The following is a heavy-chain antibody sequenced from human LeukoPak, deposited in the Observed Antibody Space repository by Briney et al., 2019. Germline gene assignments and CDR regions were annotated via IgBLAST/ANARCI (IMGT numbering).Heavy chain of an antibody. J-gene: IGHJ4*02. CDR2: IYHSGST. D-gene: IGHD5-18*01. Sequence: SETLSLTCTVSGYSISSGYYWGWIRQPPGKGLEWIGSIYHSGSTYYNPSLKSRVTISVDTSKNQFSQKLSSVTAADTAVYYCARGRERPARGTGDGRNDYWGQGTLVTVSS. CDR1: GYSISSGYY. CDR3: ARGRERPARGTGDGRNDY. V-gene: IGHV4-38-2*02.